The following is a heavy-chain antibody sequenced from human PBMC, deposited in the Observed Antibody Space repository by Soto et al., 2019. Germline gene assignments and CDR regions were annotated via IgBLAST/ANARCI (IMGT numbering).Heavy chain of an antibody. J-gene: IGHJ4*02. CDR2: IYYSGST. CDR1: GGSISSGDYY. CDR3: ARASGVITFGGVIVFDY. V-gene: IGHV4-30-4*01. Sequence: SETLSLTCTVSGGSISSGDYYWSWIRQPPGKGLEWIGYIYYSGSTYYNPSLKSRVTISVDTSKNQFSLKLSSVTAADTAVHYCARASGVITFGGVIVFDYWGQGTLVTVSS. D-gene: IGHD3-16*02.